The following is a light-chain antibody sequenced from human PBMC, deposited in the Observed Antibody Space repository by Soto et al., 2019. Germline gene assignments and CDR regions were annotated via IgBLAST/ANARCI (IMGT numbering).Light chain of an antibody. CDR1: QDISNY. Sequence: DLQMTQSPSSLSASVGDRVTITCQASQDISNYLNCYQQKPGKAPKLLIYDASNLETGVPSRFSGSGSGTDFTFTISSLQPEDIATYYCQQYDNLWTFGQGTKVEIK. CDR2: DAS. V-gene: IGKV1-33*01. J-gene: IGKJ1*01. CDR3: QQYDNLWT.